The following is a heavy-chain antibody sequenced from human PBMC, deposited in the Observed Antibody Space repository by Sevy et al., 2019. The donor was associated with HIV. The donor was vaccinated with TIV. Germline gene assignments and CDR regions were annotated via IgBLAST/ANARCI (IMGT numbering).Heavy chain of an antibody. V-gene: IGHV3-30-3*01. J-gene: IGHJ4*02. D-gene: IGHD3-10*01. CDR1: GFTFSSYA. CDR3: ARDGDLIYGPAGGFDY. Sequence: GGSLRLSCAASGFTFSSYAMHWVRQAPGKGLEWVAVISYDRSNKYYADSVKGRFTISRDNSKNTLYLQMNSLRADDTAVYYCARDGDLIYGPAGGFDYWGQGTLVTVSS. CDR2: ISYDRSNK.